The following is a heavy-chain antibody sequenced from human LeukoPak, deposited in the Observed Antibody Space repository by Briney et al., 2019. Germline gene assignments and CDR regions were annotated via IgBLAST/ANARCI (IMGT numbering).Heavy chain of an antibody. D-gene: IGHD6-13*01. Sequence: GGSLRLSCAASGFTFSSYAMHWIRQAPGKGLEWVAVISYDGSNKYYADSVKGRFTISRDNSKNTLYLQMNSLRAEDTAVYYCARVRRSRPYYNWFDPWGQGTLVTVSS. CDR3: ARVRRSRPYYNWFDP. CDR1: GFTFSSYA. J-gene: IGHJ5*02. V-gene: IGHV3-30-3*01. CDR2: ISYDGSNK.